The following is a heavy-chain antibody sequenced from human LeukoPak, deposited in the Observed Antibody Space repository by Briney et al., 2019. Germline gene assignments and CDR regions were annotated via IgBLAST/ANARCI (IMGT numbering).Heavy chain of an antibody. CDR1: GFTFSIYS. CDR2: ISSSGSYI. D-gene: IGHD3/OR15-3a*01. Sequence: GGSLRLSCAASGFTFSIYSMNWVRQAPGKGLEWVSSISSSGSYIYYADSVKGRFTISRDNAKNSLYPQMNSLRAEDTAVYYCARGTGRSYYYYYMDVWGKGTTVTVSS. V-gene: IGHV3-21*01. J-gene: IGHJ6*03. CDR3: ARGTGRSYYYYYMDV.